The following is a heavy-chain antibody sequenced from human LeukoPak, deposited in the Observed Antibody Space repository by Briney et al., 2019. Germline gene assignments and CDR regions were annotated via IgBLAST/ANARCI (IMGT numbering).Heavy chain of an antibody. CDR2: ISSSSSYI. V-gene: IGHV3-21*01. CDR3: ARATVAGTDFDY. CDR1: GFTFSSYS. J-gene: IGHJ4*02. D-gene: IGHD6-19*01. Sequence: PGGSLRLSCAACGFTFSSYSMNWVRQAPGKGLEWVSSISSSSSYIYYADSVKGRFTISRDNAKNSLYLQMNSLRAEDTAVYYCARATVAGTDFDYWGQGTLVTVSS.